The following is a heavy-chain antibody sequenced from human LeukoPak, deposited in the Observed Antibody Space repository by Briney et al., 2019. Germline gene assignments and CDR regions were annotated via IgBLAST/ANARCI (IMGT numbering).Heavy chain of an antibody. CDR1: GFTFSSYW. V-gene: IGHV3-74*01. CDR2: INSDGSST. D-gene: IGHD6-13*01. J-gene: IGHJ5*02. Sequence: AGGSLRLSCAASGFTFSSYWMHWVRQAPGKGLVWVSRINSDGSSTSYADSVKGRFTISRDKSKNTLYLQMNSLRAEDTAVYYCAKDGSSNLYGWFDPWGQGTLVTVSS. CDR3: AKDGSSNLYGWFDP.